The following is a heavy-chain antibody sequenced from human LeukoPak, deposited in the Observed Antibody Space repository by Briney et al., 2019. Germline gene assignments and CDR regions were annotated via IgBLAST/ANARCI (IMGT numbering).Heavy chain of an antibody. CDR2: IRNRAKSYTT. CDR3: ARVGDYYDSRGYSTDAFDM. CDR1: VFTFSDHF. V-gene: IGHV3-72*01. D-gene: IGHD3-22*01. J-gene: IGHJ3*02. Sequence: GGSLRLSCVASVFTFSDHFLDWVPHAPGGGVEWVGRIRNRAKSYTTQYASYVKDRFTISRDDSRNSLYLQMNSLKTEDTAVYFCARVGDYYDSRGYSTDAFDMWGQGTMVTVSS.